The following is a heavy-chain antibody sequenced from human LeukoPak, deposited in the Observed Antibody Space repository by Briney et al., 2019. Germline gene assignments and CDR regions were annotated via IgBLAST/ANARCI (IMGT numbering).Heavy chain of an antibody. CDR1: EFTFSSYS. J-gene: IGHJ4*02. D-gene: IGHD4-11*01. V-gene: IGHV3-21*01. Sequence: KPGGSLRLSCAASEFTFSSYSMNWVRQAPEKGLEWVSSISSSSSYKYYADSVKGRFTISRDNAKNSLYLQMNSLRAEDTAVYYCARDWTTVGPFDYWGQGTLVTVSS. CDR2: ISSSSSYK. CDR3: ARDWTTVGPFDY.